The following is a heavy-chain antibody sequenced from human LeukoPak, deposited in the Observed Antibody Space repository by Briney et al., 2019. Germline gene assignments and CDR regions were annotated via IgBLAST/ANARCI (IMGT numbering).Heavy chain of an antibody. CDR3: AKASSSGWYSVGFDY. V-gene: IGHV3-66*02. CDR1: GFTFSNYW. J-gene: IGHJ4*02. CDR2: IYSGGST. D-gene: IGHD6-19*01. Sequence: GGSLRLSCAASGFTFSNYWMTWVRQAPGKGLEWVSVIYSGGSTYYADSVKGRFTISRDNSKNTLYLQMNSLRAEDTAVYYCAKASSSGWYSVGFDYWGQGTQLTVSS.